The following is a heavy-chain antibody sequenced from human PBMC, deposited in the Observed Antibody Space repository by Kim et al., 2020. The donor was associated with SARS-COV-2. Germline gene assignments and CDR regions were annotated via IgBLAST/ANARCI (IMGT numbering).Heavy chain of an antibody. CDR1: GFTFSSYA. D-gene: IGHD4-17*01. CDR3: AKAPSRVTTLFDY. J-gene: IGHJ4*02. Sequence: GGSLRLSCAASGFTFSSYAINWVRQAPGKGLEWVSAISGSGGGTYYADSVKGRFTISRDNSKNTLYLQMNSLRAEDTAVYYCAKAPSRVTTLFDYLGQGTMVTVSS. V-gene: IGHV3-23*01. CDR2: ISGSGGGT.